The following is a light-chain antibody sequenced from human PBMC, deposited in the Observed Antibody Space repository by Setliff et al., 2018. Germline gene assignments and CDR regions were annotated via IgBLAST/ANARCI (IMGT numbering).Light chain of an antibody. CDR3: SSYTSGSTRV. Sequence: QSSLVQPASVSGSPGQSITIACTGTSSDVGGYNYVSWYQQHPGKAPKLMIYEVSNRPSGVSDRFSGSKSGNTASLTISGLQAEDEADYYCSSYTSGSTRVFGGGTKVTV. CDR1: SSDVGGYNY. J-gene: IGLJ3*02. CDR2: EVS. V-gene: IGLV2-14*01.